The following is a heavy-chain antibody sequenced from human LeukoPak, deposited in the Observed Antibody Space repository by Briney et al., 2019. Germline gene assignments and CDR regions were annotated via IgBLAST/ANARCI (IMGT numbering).Heavy chain of an antibody. J-gene: IGHJ3*02. Sequence: ASVKVSCKASGYTFTSHGISWVRQAPGQGLEWMGGIIPIFGTANYAQKFQGRVTITADESTSTAYMELSSLRSEDTAVYYCARDRLFAGLYYYDSSGPDAFDIWGQGTMVTVSS. V-gene: IGHV1-69*13. CDR3: ARDRLFAGLYYYDSSGPDAFDI. CDR1: GYTFTSHG. CDR2: IIPIFGTA. D-gene: IGHD3-22*01.